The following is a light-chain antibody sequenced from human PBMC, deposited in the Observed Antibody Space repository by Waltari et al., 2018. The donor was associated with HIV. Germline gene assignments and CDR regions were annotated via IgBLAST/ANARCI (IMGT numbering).Light chain of an antibody. CDR3: QQANSSPIT. CDR1: RNISSW. J-gene: IGKJ5*01. CDR2: AAS. V-gene: IGKV1D-12*01. Sequence: DIQMTQFPSSVSASVGDRVTITCRASRNISSWLAWYQQEPGKVPKLLIYAASTLQSGVPSRFSGSGSGTDFTLTISSLQPEDSASYYCQQANSSPITFGQGTRLEIK.